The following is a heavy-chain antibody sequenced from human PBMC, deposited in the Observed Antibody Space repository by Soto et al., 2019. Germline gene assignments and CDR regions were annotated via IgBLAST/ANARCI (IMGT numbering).Heavy chain of an antibody. J-gene: IGHJ6*02. V-gene: IGHV1-69*01. CDR2: TIPLFGTT. Sequence: QVQLVQSGVEVKKPGSSVRVSCKASGDTFKNSVISWVRQAPGQGLEWMGGTIPLFGTTDYAQKFQGRLTITTDESTTTAYMEVSRLTSEDTAVIYCVAELDFGKLSVVWGQGTTVIVSS. CDR1: GDTFKNSV. D-gene: IGHD3-10*01. CDR3: VAELDFGKLSVV.